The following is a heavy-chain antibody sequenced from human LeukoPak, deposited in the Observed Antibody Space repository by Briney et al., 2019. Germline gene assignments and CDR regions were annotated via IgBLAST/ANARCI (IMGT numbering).Heavy chain of an antibody. D-gene: IGHD6-19*01. J-gene: IGHJ4*02. CDR1: GFTFSSYA. CDR3: AKDSIAVASADY. V-gene: IGHV3-23*01. CDR2: ISGSGGST. Sequence: GGSLRLSCAAPGFTFSSYAMSWVRQAPGKGLEWASAISGSGGSTYYADSVKGRFTISRDNSKNTLYLQMNSLRAEDTAVYYCAKDSIAVASADYWGQGTLVTVSS.